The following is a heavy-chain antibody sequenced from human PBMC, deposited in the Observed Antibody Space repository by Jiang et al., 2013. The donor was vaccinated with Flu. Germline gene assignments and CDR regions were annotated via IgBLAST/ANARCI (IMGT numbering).Heavy chain of an antibody. Sequence: GLVKPSETLSLDLHCLWWLHQAVVVTTGAWIRQPPGKGLEWIGSIYYSGSTYYNPSLKSRVTISVDTSKNQFSLKLSSVTAADTAVYYCARKYCSSTSCQPAYYYYGMDVWGQGTTVTVSS. D-gene: IGHD2-2*01. CDR2: IYYSGST. J-gene: IGHJ6*02. CDR1: WLHQAVVVTT. V-gene: IGHV4-39*07. CDR3: ARKYCSSTSCQPAYYYYGMDV.